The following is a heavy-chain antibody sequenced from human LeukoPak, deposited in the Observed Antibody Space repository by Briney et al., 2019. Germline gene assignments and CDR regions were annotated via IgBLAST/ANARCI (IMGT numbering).Heavy chain of an antibody. J-gene: IGHJ4*02. CDR2: IHYSGST. V-gene: IGHV4-39*01. D-gene: IGHD2-15*01. Sequence: SETLSLTCTVSGGSISSSSYYWGWIRQPPGKGLEWIGTIHYSGSTYYNPSLESRVTISVDTSKNRFSLELTSVTAADTAVYSCARQGGWHYYFDYWGQGTLVTVSS. CDR3: ARQGGWHYYFDY. CDR1: GGSISSSSYY.